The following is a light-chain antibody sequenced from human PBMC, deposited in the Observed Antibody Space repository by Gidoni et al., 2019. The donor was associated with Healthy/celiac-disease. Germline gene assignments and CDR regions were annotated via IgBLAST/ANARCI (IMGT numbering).Light chain of an antibody. V-gene: IGKV1-39*01. J-gene: IGKJ3*01. CDR1: QSISSY. CDR2: AAS. Sequence: DIQMTQSPSSLSASVGDRVTITCRASQSISSYLNWYQQKPGKAPKLLIYAASSLQSGVPSRFSDSGSGTDFTLTISSLQPKDFATYYCQQSYSTPPFTFGPGTKVDIK. CDR3: QQSYSTPPFT.